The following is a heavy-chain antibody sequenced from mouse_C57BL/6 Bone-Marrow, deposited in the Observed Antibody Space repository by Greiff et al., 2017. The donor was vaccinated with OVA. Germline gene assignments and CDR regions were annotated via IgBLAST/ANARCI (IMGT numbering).Heavy chain of an antibody. J-gene: IGHJ3*01. CDR2: INPNNGGT. CDR3: ARGNYDGYHSAWFAY. D-gene: IGHD2-3*01. CDR1: GYTFTDYN. Sequence: VQLQQSGPELVKPGASVKIPCKASGYTFTDYNMDWVKQSHGKSLEWIGDINPNNGGTIYNQKFKGKATLTVDKSSSTAYMELRSLTSEDTAVYYCARGNYDGYHSAWFAYWGQGTLVTVSA. V-gene: IGHV1-18*01.